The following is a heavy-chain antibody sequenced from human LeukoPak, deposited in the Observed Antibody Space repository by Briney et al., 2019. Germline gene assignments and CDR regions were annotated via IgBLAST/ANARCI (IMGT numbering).Heavy chain of an antibody. CDR2: IRYDGSNR. J-gene: IGHJ4*02. CDR3: AKGGRITMLRGVQRDHYFDY. V-gene: IGHV3-30*02. D-gene: IGHD3-10*01. CDR1: RFTFSSYG. Sequence: GGSLRLSCGVSRFTFSSYGMHGGPQAPGEGLGWVAYIRYDGSNRHYADSAKGRFTISRDNSKNTLYLQMNSLRVEDTAVYYCAKGGRITMLRGVQRDHYFDYWGQGTLVTVSS.